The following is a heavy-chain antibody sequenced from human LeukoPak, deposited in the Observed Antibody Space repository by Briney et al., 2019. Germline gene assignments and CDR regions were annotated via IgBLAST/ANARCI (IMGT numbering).Heavy chain of an antibody. CDR3: ARHRFGHLFDY. CDR2: IYNSGST. Sequence: SETLSLTCTVSGGSIRSYFWSWIRQPPGKGLEWIGYIYNSGSTNYNPSLKSRVTVSLDTSRNQVSLILSSVTAADTAVYYCARHRFGHLFDYWGQGTLVFVSS. J-gene: IGHJ4*02. CDR1: GGSIRSYF. V-gene: IGHV4-59*01. D-gene: IGHD3-16*01.